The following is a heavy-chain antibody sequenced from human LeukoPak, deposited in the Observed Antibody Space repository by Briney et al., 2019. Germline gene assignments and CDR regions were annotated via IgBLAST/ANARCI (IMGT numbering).Heavy chain of an antibody. D-gene: IGHD4-17*01. CDR1: GFTFSGYG. V-gene: IGHV3-33*01. CDR3: ASRDYGDP. J-gene: IGHJ5*02. Sequence: GGSLRLSCAASGFTFSGYGMHWVRQAPGKGLEWVALIWYDGSDKYYSDSVKGRFIISRDNSKNTLYLQMNSLRAEDTAVYYCASRDYGDPWGQGTLVTVSS. CDR2: IWYDGSDK.